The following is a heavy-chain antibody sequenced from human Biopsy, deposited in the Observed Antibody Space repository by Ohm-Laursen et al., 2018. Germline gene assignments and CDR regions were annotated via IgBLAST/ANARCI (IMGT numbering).Heavy chain of an antibody. V-gene: IGHV4-59*08. CDR3: AKHGSGWTGDDALHI. CDR2: ISYSGST. CDR1: GGSISGSS. Sequence: SETLSLTCTVSGGSISGSSWSWIRQPPGRGLDWVGYISYSGSTSNNPSLKSRITISVDTSKNQLSLKVTSVTAADTAVYYCAKHGSGWTGDDALHIWGQGTMVTVSS. D-gene: IGHD6-19*01. J-gene: IGHJ3*02.